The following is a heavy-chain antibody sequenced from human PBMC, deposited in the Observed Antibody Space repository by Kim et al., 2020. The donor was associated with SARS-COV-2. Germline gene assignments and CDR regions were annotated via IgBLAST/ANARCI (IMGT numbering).Heavy chain of an antibody. J-gene: IGHJ3*02. D-gene: IGHD4-4*01. CDR3: ARGEGTPTNYNDAFDI. Sequence: ASVKVSCKASGYTFTSYDINWVRQATGQGLEWMGWMNPNSGNTGYAQKFQGRVTMTRNTSISTAYMELSSLRSEDTAVYYCARGEGTPTNYNDAFDIWGQGTMVTVSS. CDR1: GYTFTSYD. CDR2: MNPNSGNT. V-gene: IGHV1-8*01.